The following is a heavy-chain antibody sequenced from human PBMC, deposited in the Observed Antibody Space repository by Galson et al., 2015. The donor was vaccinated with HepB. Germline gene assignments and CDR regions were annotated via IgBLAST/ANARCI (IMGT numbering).Heavy chain of an antibody. Sequence: PALVKPTQTLTLTCTFSGFSLSTSGVGVGWIRQPPGKAPEWLALIFWDDEKRYMSSLRSRLTITQDTAKNQVVLRLANLDSEDTGTYYCAHRRRAHGDYGQNFFDQWGQGTPVTVSS. CDR3: AHRRRAHGDYGQNFFDQ. D-gene: IGHD4-17*01. V-gene: IGHV2-5*02. CDR1: GFSLSTSGVG. J-gene: IGHJ4*02. CDR2: IFWDDEK.